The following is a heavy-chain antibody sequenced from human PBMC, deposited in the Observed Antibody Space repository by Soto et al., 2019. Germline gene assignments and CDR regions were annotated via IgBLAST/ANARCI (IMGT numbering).Heavy chain of an antibody. Sequence: ASVKVSCTASGYTFTSYYMHWVRQAPGQGLEWMGIINPSGGSTSYAQKFQGRVTMTRDTSTSTVYMELSSLRSEDTAVYYCARGATRDGYSSGWYGGNWFDPWGQGTLVTVSS. CDR2: INPSGGST. CDR3: ARGATRDGYSSGWYGGNWFDP. J-gene: IGHJ5*02. CDR1: GYTFTSYY. V-gene: IGHV1-46*01. D-gene: IGHD6-19*01.